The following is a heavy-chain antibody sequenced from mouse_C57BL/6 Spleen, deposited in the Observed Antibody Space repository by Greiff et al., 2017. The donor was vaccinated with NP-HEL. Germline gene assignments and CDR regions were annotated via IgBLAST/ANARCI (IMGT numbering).Heavy chain of an antibody. J-gene: IGHJ3*01. CDR1: GFNIKDYY. V-gene: IGHV14-2*01. D-gene: IGHD2-1*01. CDR2: IDPEDGET. Sequence: EVQLQESGAELVQPGASVKLSCTASGFNIKDYYLHWVKQRTEQGLEWIGRIDPEDGETKYAPKFQGKATITADTSTNTAYLQRSSLTSEDAAVYYCVAGGNYGFAYWGQGTLVTVSA. CDR3: VAGGNYGFAY.